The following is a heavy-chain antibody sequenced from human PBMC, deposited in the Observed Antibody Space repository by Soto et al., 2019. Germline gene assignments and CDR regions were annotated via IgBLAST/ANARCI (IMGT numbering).Heavy chain of an antibody. CDR2: IYYSGST. Sequence: QVQLQESGPGLVKPSQTLSLTCTVSGGSISSGGYYWSWIRQHPGKGLEWIGYIYYSGSTYYNPSLKSRVTISVDTSKIQFSLKLSSVTAADTAVYYCAREGVGWLRSRALGYWGQGTLVTVSS. D-gene: IGHD5-12*01. J-gene: IGHJ4*02. CDR1: GGSISSGGYY. V-gene: IGHV4-31*03. CDR3: AREGVGWLRSRALGY.